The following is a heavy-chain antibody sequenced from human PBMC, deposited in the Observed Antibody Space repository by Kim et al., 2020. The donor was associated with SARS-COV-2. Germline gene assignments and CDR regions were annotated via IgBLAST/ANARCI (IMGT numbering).Heavy chain of an antibody. D-gene: IGHD2-15*01. J-gene: IGHJ4*02. CDR3: ARGGSGGRYFDY. Sequence: NSNPSLKSRVTISVDTSKNQFSLKLSSVTAADTAVYYCARGGSGGRYFDYWGQGTLVTVSS. V-gene: IGHV4-59*09.